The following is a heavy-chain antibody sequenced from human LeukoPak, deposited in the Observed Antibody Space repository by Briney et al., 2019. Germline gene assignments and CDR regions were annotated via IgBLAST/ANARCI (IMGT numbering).Heavy chain of an antibody. V-gene: IGHV3-9*01. CDR2: ISWNSGSI. Sequence: GGSLRLSCAASGFTFDDYAMHWVRQAPGKGLEWVSGISWNSGSIGYADSVKGRFTISRDNAKNSLYLQMNSLRAEDTALYYCAKASLGGYYGSGSYKDYWGQGTLVTVSS. J-gene: IGHJ4*02. CDR3: AKASLGGYYGSGSYKDY. D-gene: IGHD3-10*01. CDR1: GFTFDDYA.